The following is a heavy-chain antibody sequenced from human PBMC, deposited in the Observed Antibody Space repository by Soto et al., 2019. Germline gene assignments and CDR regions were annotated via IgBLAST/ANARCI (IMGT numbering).Heavy chain of an antibody. Sequence: EVQLLESGGGLVQPGGSLRLSCAASGFTFSDYAMSWVRQAPGKGLEWVASTTSSGVTTYYADAVKGRFTISKDTFKNPLYLEIKGLRAEDTAVDDCAGRKHLWFFDYWGQGALVTVSS. CDR1: GFTFSDYA. CDR3: AGRKHLWFFDY. J-gene: IGHJ4*02. CDR2: TTSSGVTT. V-gene: IGHV3-23*01. D-gene: IGHD5-18*01.